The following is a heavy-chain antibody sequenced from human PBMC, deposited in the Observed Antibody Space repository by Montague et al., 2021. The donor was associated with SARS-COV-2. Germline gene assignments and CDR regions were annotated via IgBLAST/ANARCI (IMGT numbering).Heavy chain of an antibody. J-gene: IGHJ4*02. CDR1: GGSFSSYY. V-gene: IGHV4-59*01. CDR2: IYHSGST. D-gene: IGHD4-17*01. CDR3: AKGPDYGDYFDY. Sequence: SETLSLTCTVYGGSFSSYYWSWIRQPPGKGLEWIGYIYHSGSTNYNPSLKSRVTISVDTSKNQFSLKLSSVTAADTAVYYCAKGPDYGDYFDYWGQGTLVTVSS.